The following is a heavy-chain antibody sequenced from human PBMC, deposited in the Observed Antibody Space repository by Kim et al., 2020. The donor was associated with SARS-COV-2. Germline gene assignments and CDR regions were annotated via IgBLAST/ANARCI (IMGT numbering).Heavy chain of an antibody. CDR3: ARDRAHAAADQ. CDR1: GFTFSNYP. J-gene: IGHJ4*01. D-gene: IGHD6-25*01. CDR2: TLSDGNTK. V-gene: IGHV3-30*03. Sequence: GGSLRLSCAASGFTFSNYPMHWVRQAPGKGLEWVAVTLSDGNTKSYADSVNGRFTISRDNSKNTVYLQMSSLTAEDTAVYYCARDRAHAAADQWGQGTLVTVSS.